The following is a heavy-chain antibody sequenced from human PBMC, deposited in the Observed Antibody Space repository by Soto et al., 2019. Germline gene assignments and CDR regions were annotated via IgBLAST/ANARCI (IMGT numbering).Heavy chain of an antibody. V-gene: IGHV4-34*01. Sequence: PSETLSLTCAVYGGSFSGYYWSWIRQPPGKGLEWIGEINHSGSTNYNPSLKSRATISVDTSKNQFSLKLSSVTAADTAVYYCARGRKVFWGGSRWFDRWGQGTRVAGSS. D-gene: IGHD3-3*01. CDR3: ARGRKVFWGGSRWFDR. CDR1: GGSFSGYY. J-gene: IGHJ5*02. CDR2: INHSGST.